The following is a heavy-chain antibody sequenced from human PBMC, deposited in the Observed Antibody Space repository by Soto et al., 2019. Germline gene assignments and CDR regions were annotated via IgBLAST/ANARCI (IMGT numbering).Heavy chain of an antibody. J-gene: IGHJ4*02. Sequence: SETLSLTCAVSGGSISSGGYSWSWIRQPPGKGLEWIGYIYHSGSTYYNPSLKSRVTISVDRSKNQFSLKLSSVTAADTAVYYCARRGQGAGGTDYWGQGTLVTVSS. CDR1: GGSISSGGYS. CDR2: IYHSGST. D-gene: IGHD1-26*01. V-gene: IGHV4-30-2*01. CDR3: ARRGQGAGGTDY.